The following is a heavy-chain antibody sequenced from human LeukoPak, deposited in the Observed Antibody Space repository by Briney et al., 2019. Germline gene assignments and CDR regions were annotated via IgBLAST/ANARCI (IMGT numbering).Heavy chain of an antibody. V-gene: IGHV3-66*01. D-gene: IGHD3-22*01. J-gene: IGHJ4*02. Sequence: GWSLRLSCAASGFTVSSNYMSWVRQAPGKGLEGLSVIYSGGSTYYADSVKDRFTLSRDNSKNTLYLQMNSLRAEDTAVYYCARGLKAHIYDSSGYYLDYWGQGTLVTVSS. CDR1: GFTVSSNY. CDR3: ARGLKAHIYDSSGYYLDY. CDR2: IYSGGST.